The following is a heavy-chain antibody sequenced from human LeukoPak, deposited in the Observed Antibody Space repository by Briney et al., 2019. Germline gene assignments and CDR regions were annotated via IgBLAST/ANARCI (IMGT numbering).Heavy chain of an antibody. CDR3: AKDMYPDSSGWLNYFDY. D-gene: IGHD6-19*01. Sequence: GGSLRLSCAASGFTFSSYAMSWVRQAPGKGLEWVSAISGSGGSTYYADSVKGRFTISRDNSKNTLYLQMNSLRAEDTAVYYCAKDMYPDSSGWLNYFDYWGQGTLVTVSS. CDR2: ISGSGGST. J-gene: IGHJ4*02. V-gene: IGHV3-23*01. CDR1: GFTFSSYA.